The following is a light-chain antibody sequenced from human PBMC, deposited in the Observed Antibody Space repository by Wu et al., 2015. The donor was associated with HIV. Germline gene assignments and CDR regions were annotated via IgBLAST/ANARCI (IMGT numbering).Light chain of an antibody. Sequence: EIVMTQSPATLSVSPGERATLSCRASQSVSSNLAWYQQKPGQAPRLLIYGASTRATGIPARFSGSGSGTDFTLTISSLEPEDFAVYYCQQRSNWPPGATFGGGTKVEIK. CDR3: QQRSNWPPGAT. V-gene: IGKV3-15*01. CDR2: GAS. CDR1: QSVSSN. J-gene: IGKJ4*01.